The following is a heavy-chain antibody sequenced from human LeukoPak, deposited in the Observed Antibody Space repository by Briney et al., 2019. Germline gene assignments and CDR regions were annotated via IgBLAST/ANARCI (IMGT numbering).Heavy chain of an antibody. J-gene: IGHJ3*02. CDR2: INPSGGST. CDR1: GYTFTNYY. CDR3: PGRDAFDI. D-gene: IGHD1-14*01. Sequence: ASVKVSCKASGYTFTNYYIHWVRQAPGQGLEWMGLINPSGGSTTYAQTFQGRVTMTRDTSTSTVYMELSSLRSEDTALFVAPGRDAFDIWGHGTMVTVSS. V-gene: IGHV1-46*01.